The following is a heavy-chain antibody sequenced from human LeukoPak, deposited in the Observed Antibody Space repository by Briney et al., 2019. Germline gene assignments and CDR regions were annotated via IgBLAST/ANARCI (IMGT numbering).Heavy chain of an antibody. CDR1: GFSLANVW. Sequence: GGSLRLSCAASGFSLANVWLHWIRQAPGKGLEWVANIKGDGSETSYVTSVRGRFTISRDNAKNSLYLQMNNLRVEDTAVYYCAREEVKSFDNWGQGTLVTVSS. V-gene: IGHV3-7*03. J-gene: IGHJ4*02. CDR3: AREEVKSFDN. CDR2: IKGDGSET.